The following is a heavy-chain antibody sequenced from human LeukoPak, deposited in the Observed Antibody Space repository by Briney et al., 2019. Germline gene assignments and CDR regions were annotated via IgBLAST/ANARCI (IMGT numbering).Heavy chain of an antibody. V-gene: IGHV1-69*13. CDR2: IIPVFGTR. CDR3: SREGASHYDSTSDY. CDR1: GGSFSTYV. Sequence: SVKVSCKASGGSFSTYVITWVRQAPGQGLEWMGGIIPVFGTRNYAQKLQGRITIAADELTGTSYMELSSLRSEDTAVYYCSREGASHYDSTSDYWGQGTLVTVSA. D-gene: IGHD3-22*01. J-gene: IGHJ4*02.